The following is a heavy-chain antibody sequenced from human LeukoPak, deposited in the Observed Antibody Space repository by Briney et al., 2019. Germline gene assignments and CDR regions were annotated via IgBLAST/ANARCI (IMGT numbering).Heavy chain of an antibody. CDR1: GYTFTGYY. Sequence: ASVKVSCKASGYTFTGYYMHWVRQAPGQGLEWMGWINPNSGGTNYAQKFQGRVTMTRDTSISTAYMELSRLRSDDTAVYYCARTPWWGSGSYYLSNPYYFDYWGQGTLVTVSS. V-gene: IGHV1-2*02. J-gene: IGHJ4*02. CDR3: ARTPWWGSGSYYLSNPYYFDY. D-gene: IGHD3-10*01. CDR2: INPNSGGT.